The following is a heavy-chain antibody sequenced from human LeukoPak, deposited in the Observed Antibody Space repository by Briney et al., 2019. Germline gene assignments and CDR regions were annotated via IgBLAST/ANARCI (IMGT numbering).Heavy chain of an antibody. V-gene: IGHV4-39*01. D-gene: IGHD3-10*01. CDR1: GGSISSSSYY. Sequence: SETLSLTCTVSGGSISSSSYYWGWIRQPPGKGLEWIGSIYYSGSTYYNPSLKSRVTISVDTSKNQFSLKLSSVTAADTAVYYCAGHALLWFGEIPNWFDPWGQGTLVTVSS. CDR2: IYYSGST. J-gene: IGHJ5*02. CDR3: AGHALLWFGEIPNWFDP.